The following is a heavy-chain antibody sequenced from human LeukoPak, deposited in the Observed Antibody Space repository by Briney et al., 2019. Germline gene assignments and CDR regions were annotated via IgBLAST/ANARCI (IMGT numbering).Heavy chain of an antibody. V-gene: IGHV4-59*01. CDR2: IYYSGST. CDR3: ARGAVYFDY. J-gene: IGHJ4*02. Sequence: PSETLSLTCTVSGGSISSYYWSWTRQPPGTGLEWIGYIYYSGSTNYNPSLKSRVTISVDTSKNQFSLKLSSVTAADTAVYYCARGAVYFDYWGQGTLVTVSS. CDR1: GGSISSYY.